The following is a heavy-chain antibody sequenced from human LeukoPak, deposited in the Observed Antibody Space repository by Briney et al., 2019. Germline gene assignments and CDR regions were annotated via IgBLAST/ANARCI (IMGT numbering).Heavy chain of an antibody. CDR1: GFTFSSYA. D-gene: IGHD3-9*01. J-gene: IGHJ4*02. CDR3: ARSDYDILTGYYLEFDY. Sequence: GGSLRLSCAASGFTFSSYAMHWVRQAPGKGLEWVAVIPCDGSNKYYADSVKGRFTISRDNSKNTLYLQMNSLRAEDTAVYYCARSDYDILTGYYLEFDYWGQGTLVTVSS. V-gene: IGHV3-30*04. CDR2: IPCDGSNK.